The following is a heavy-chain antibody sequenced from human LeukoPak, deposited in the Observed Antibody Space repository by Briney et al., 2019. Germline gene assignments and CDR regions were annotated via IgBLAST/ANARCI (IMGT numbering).Heavy chain of an antibody. Sequence: FTXXSFTXTXVRQAPGKGLEWVAAIGGRGDSTYYADSLEGRFTIARDNSKDMVYLQMNSLKVEDTAIYYCGKEGGAWGQGTKVTVSS. CDR3: GKEGGA. V-gene: IGHV3-23*01. D-gene: IGHD3-16*01. CDR2: IGGRGDST. J-gene: IGHJ5*02. CDR1: FTXXSFT.